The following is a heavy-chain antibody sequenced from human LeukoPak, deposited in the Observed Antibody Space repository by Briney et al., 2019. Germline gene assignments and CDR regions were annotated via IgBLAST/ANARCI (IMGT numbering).Heavy chain of an antibody. J-gene: IGHJ4*02. D-gene: IGHD6-19*01. Sequence: ASVKVSCEASVYTFKNYGINWVRQAPGQGLEWMGWMNPYNGNTIYAQNLQGRVTMTTDTSTSTAYLDLRSLTSDDTAVYYCAREKDAVAGIVDYWGQGTLVTVSS. CDR1: VYTFKNYG. CDR3: AREKDAVAGIVDY. CDR2: MNPYNGNT. V-gene: IGHV1-18*01.